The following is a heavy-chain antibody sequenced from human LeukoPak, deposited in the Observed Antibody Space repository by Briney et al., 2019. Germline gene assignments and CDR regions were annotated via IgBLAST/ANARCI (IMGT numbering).Heavy chain of an antibody. J-gene: IGHJ1*01. CDR3: ATHYGDYAEYFQH. V-gene: IGHV4-59*08. CDR1: GGSISSYY. Sequence: SETLSLTCTVSGGSISSYYWSWIRQPPGKGLEWIGYIYYSGSTNYNPSLKSRVTISVDTSKNQFSLKLSSVTAADTAVYYCATHYGDYAEYFQHWGQSTLVTVSS. D-gene: IGHD4-17*01. CDR2: IYYSGST.